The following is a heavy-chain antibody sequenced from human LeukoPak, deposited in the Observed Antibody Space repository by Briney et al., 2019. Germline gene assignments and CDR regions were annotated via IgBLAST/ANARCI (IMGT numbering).Heavy chain of an antibody. D-gene: IGHD2-15*01. V-gene: IGHV1-2*06. J-gene: IGHJ3*02. CDR3: ARDRVASDAFDI. CDR2: INPNSGDT. CDR1: GYTFTGYF. Sequence: ASVKVSCKASGYTFTGYFMHWVRQAPGQGLEWMGRINPNSGDTNYAQNFQGRVTMTRDTSISTAYMELSRLRSDDTAVYYCARDRVASDAFDIWGQGTMVTVSS.